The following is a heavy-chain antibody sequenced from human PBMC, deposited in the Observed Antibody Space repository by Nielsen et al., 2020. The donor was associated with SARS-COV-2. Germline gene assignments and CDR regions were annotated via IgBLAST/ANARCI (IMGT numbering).Heavy chain of an antibody. D-gene: IGHD6-19*01. CDR3: ATQEARWLPHFES. CDR1: GGSISSGSYY. V-gene: IGHV4-39*01. Sequence: SETLSLTCTVSGGSISSGSYYWSWIRQSQGKGLEWIGAIYHGGGTHYNPSLRTRVNMSVDKSNNQFSLKLDSVTAADTAVYYCATQEARWLPHFESWGQGTVVTVSS. J-gene: IGHJ4*02. CDR2: IYHGGGT.